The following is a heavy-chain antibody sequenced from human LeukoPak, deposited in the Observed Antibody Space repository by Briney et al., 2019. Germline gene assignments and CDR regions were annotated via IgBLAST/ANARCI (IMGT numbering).Heavy chain of an antibody. J-gene: IGHJ1*01. V-gene: IGHV3-30*02. CDR1: GFTFSSYG. CDR2: IRYDGSNK. D-gene: IGHD6-13*01. CDR3: AKGRPTRYSSSWQEYFHH. Sequence: GGSLSLSCAASGFTFSSYGMHWVRQAPGKGLEWVAFIRYDGSNKYYADSVKGRFTISRDNSKNTLYLQMNSLRAEDTAVYYCAKGRPTRYSSSWQEYFHHWGQGTLVTVSS.